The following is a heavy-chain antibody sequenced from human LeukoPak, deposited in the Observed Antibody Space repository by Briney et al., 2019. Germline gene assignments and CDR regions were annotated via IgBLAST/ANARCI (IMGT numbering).Heavy chain of an antibody. CDR2: INPNSGGT. J-gene: IGHJ4*02. D-gene: IGHD2-2*01. V-gene: IGHV1-2*02. CDR3: ARLPPIVVVPAAQKKPDKEFDY. CDR1: GYTFTGYY. Sequence: ASVKVSCKASGYTFTGYYMHWVRQAPGQGLEWMGWINPNSGGTNYAQKFRGRVTMTRDTSISTAYMELSRLRSDDTAVFYCARLPPIVVVPAAQKKPDKEFDYWGQGTLVTVSS.